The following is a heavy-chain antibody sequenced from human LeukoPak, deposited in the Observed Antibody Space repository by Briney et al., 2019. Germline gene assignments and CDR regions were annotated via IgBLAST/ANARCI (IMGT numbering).Heavy chain of an antibody. J-gene: IGHJ4*02. CDR1: GGSISSYY. CDR2: IYTSGST. CDR3: ASNGYCYGGGIDY. Sequence: PSETLSLTCTVSGGSISSYYWSWIRQPAGKGLEWIGRIYTSGSTNYNPSLKSRVTISVDKSKNQFSLKLSSVTAADTAVYYCASNGYCYGGGIDYWGQGTLVTVSS. D-gene: IGHD5-18*01. V-gene: IGHV4-4*07.